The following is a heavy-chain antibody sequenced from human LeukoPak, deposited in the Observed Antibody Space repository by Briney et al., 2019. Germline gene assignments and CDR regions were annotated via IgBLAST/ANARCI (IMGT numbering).Heavy chain of an antibody. V-gene: IGHV3-23*01. D-gene: IGHD2-15*01. J-gene: IGHJ4*02. Sequence: GGSLRLSCAASGFTFSSYAMSWVRQAPGKGLEWVSAISGSGGSTYYADSVKGRFTISRDNSENTLYLQMNSLRAEDTAVYYYAKAGGYCSGGSCWVPSYYFDYWGQGTLVTVSS. CDR3: AKAGGYCSGGSCWVPSYYFDY. CDR2: ISGSGGST. CDR1: GFTFSSYA.